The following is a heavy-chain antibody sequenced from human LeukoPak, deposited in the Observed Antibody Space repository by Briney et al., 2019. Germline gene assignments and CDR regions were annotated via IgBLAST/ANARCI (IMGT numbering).Heavy chain of an antibody. D-gene: IGHD6-19*01. CDR2: IKDDGSER. CDR1: GFSFSSYW. V-gene: IGHV3-7*03. CDR3: AGGSGWTSDY. Sequence: GVSLRLSCAASGFSFSSYWMTWVRQAPGKGLEWVANIKDDGSERDYMDSVKGRFTISRDNGKNLLHLQMNSLRAEDTAVYFCAGGSGWTSDYWGQGTPVTVSS. J-gene: IGHJ4*02.